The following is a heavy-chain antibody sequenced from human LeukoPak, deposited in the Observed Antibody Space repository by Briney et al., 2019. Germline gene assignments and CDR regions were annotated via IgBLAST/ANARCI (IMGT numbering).Heavy chain of an antibody. V-gene: IGHV3-23*01. Sequence: GGSLRLSCAASGFTFSSYAMSWVRQAPGKGLEWVSAISGSGGSTYYADSVKGRFTISRDNSKNTLYLQMNSLRAEDTAVYYCAKDYGQEYSSSWSSDWFDPWGQGTLVTVSS. CDR3: AKDYGQEYSSSWSSDWFDP. J-gene: IGHJ5*02. CDR2: ISGSGGST. CDR1: GFTFSSYA. D-gene: IGHD6-13*01.